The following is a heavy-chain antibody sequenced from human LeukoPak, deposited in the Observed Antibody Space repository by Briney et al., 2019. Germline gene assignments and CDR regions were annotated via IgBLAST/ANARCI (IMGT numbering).Heavy chain of an antibody. CDR1: GFTFSSYG. J-gene: IGHJ4*02. Sequence: PGGSLRLSCAASGFTFSSYGMHWVRQAPGKGLEWVSVIYSGGSTYYADSVKGRFTISRDNSKNTLYLQMNSLRAEDTAVYYCASVYYDSSGYPFDYWGQGTLVTVSS. CDR2: IYSGGST. V-gene: IGHV3-NL1*01. D-gene: IGHD3-22*01. CDR3: ASVYYDSSGYPFDY.